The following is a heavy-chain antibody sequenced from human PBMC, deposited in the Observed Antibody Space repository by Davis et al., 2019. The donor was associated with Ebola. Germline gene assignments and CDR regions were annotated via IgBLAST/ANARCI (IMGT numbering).Heavy chain of an antibody. CDR2: IYNGWKT. D-gene: IGHD6-13*01. CDR3: ASGDSSNKIEY. Sequence: PSETLSLTCTVSGASISSGDFCLSWVRQSPGKGLEWIGHIYNGWKTWHNPSLGSRLTISVGTSKTQFSLSLTSLTAADTAVYYCASGDSSNKIEYWAQGVLVTVSS. J-gene: IGHJ4*02. CDR1: GASISSGDFC. V-gene: IGHV4-30-4*01.